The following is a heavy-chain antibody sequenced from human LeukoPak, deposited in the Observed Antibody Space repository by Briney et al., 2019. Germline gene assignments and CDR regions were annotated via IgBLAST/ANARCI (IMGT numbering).Heavy chain of an antibody. Sequence: GGSLRLSCTASGFSFSKVWMSWVRQAPGKGLEWVGRCKSNADGGTSDYAAPGQGRFTISRDDSKKRLFLQMTSLEVEDTAVYFCTAGGGGTYSSDFWGQGTLVTVAS. V-gene: IGHV3-15*01. CDR3: TAGGGGTYSSDF. CDR1: GFSFSKVW. CDR2: CKSNADGGTS. D-gene: IGHD3-16*01. J-gene: IGHJ4*02.